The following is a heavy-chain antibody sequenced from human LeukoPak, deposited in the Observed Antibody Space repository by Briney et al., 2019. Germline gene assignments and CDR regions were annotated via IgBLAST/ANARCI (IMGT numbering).Heavy chain of an antibody. Sequence: GGSLRLSCAASGFTVSSNYMSWVRQAPGKGLEWVSVIYSGGSTYYADSVKGRFTISRDNSKNTLYLQMNSLRAEDTAVYYCARGIAAASLDVWGKGTTVTVSS. D-gene: IGHD6-13*01. CDR1: GFTVSSNY. CDR3: ARGIAAASLDV. V-gene: IGHV3-53*01. CDR2: IYSGGST. J-gene: IGHJ6*04.